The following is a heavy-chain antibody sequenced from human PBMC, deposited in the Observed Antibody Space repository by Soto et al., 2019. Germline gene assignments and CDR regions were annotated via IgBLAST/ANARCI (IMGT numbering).Heavy chain of an antibody. CDR2: ISGYNGNS. D-gene: IGHD2-15*01. J-gene: IGHJ4*02. Sequence: QVRLVQAGAEVKKPGASVKVSCKASGYTFTSYGISWVRQAPGQGLEWMGRISGYNGNSNYAQNLQGRVTMTTDTTTSTAYMELRSLRSDDTAVYYCAREDIQDIVVVVVAPEGLGYWGQGTLVTVSS. CDR1: GYTFTSYG. CDR3: AREDIQDIVVVVVAPEGLGY. V-gene: IGHV1-18*01.